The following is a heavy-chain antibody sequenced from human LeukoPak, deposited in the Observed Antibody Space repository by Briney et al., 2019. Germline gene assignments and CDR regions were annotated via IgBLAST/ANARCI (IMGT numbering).Heavy chain of an antibody. CDR1: RFTFSTYA. CDR2: ISGSGDTT. J-gene: IGHJ4*02. V-gene: IGHV3-23*01. D-gene: IGHD2-2*01. CDR3: AKSQRNDQQVVQRIDY. Sequence: GGSLRLSCTASRFTFSTYAMSWVRQAPGKGLEWVSSISGSGDTTYYTGSVKGRFTISRDNSKNALYLQMSTLRAEDTAVYYCAKSQRNDQQVVQRIDYWGQGTLVTVSS.